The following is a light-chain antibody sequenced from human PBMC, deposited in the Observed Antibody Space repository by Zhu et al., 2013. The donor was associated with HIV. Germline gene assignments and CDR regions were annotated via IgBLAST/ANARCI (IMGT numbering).Light chain of an antibody. V-gene: IGKV3-11*01. J-gene: IGKJ1*01. CDR1: QSVSNS. CDR2: AAS. CDR3: QQRTNWPPTWT. Sequence: EIVLTQSPATLSLSPGERATLSCRASQSVSNSLAWYQQKPGQAPRLLIYAASNRATGIPARFSGSGSGTDFTLTISGLEPEDFAVYYCQQRTNWPPTWTFGQGTKV.